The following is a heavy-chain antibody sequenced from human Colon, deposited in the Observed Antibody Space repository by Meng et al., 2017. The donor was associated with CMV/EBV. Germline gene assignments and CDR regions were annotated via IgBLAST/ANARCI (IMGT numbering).Heavy chain of an antibody. J-gene: IGHJ6*02. CDR1: GFTFETYC. V-gene: IGHV3-21*01. CDR2: IGAYGSYI. Sequence: GGSLRLSCAASGFTFETYCMNWVRQAPGKGLEWVASIGAYGSYIFYADSLRGRITISKDNGNNSLFLQMDSLRAEDTAIYYCARARDSGNYPLYYALDVWGQGTTVTVSS. D-gene: IGHD3-10*01. CDR3: ARARDSGNYPLYYALDV.